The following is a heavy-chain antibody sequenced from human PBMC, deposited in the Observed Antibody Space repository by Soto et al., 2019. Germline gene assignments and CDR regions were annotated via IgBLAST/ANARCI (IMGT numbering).Heavy chain of an antibody. V-gene: IGHV4-30-4*01. CDR2: IYYSGST. Sequence: SETLSLTCTVSAGSISSGDYYWSWIRQPPGKGLEWIGYIYYSGSTYYNPSLKSRVTISVDTSKNQFSLKLSSVTAADTAVYYCARDMHSDGSAYYYYYYGMDVWGQGTTVTVSS. D-gene: IGHD5-18*01. J-gene: IGHJ6*02. CDR3: ARDMHSDGSAYYYYYYGMDV. CDR1: AGSISSGDYY.